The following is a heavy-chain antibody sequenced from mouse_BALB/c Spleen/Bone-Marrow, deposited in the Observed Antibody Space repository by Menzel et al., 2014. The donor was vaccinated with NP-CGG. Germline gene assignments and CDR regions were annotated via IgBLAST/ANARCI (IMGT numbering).Heavy chain of an antibody. CDR1: GFDFRRYW. CDR2: INPESSTI. J-gene: IGHJ2*01. CDR3: ARLGYYGYFVD. Sequence: EVKLLESGGGLVQPGGSLKLSCAASGFDFRRYWMSWVRQAPGKGLEWIGEINPESSTINYTPSLKDKFIISRDNAKKTLCRQMSKVRSEDTALYYCARLGYYGYFVDWGQGTTLTVSS. V-gene: IGHV4-1*02. D-gene: IGHD2-3*01.